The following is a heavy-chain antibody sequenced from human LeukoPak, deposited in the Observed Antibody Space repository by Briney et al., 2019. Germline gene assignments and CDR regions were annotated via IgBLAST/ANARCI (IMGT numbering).Heavy chain of an antibody. Sequence: ASVKVSCKASGYTFTGYYMHWVRPAPGQGLEWMGWINPNSGGTNYAQKFQGRVTMTRDTSISTAYMELSRLRSDDTAVYYCARATGYHDAFDIWGQGTMVTVSS. CDR1: GYTFTGYY. CDR3: ARATGYHDAFDI. J-gene: IGHJ3*02. CDR2: INPNSGGT. V-gene: IGHV1-2*02. D-gene: IGHD1-1*01.